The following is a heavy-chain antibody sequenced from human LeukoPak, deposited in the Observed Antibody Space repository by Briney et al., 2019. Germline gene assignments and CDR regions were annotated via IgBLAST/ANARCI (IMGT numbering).Heavy chain of an antibody. CDR3: AREGIAARIDY. J-gene: IGHJ4*02. D-gene: IGHD6-6*01. V-gene: IGHV1-46*01. Sequence: ASVKVSCKASGGTFSSDAISWVRQAPGQGLEWMGIINPSGGSTSYAQKFQGRVTMTRDTSTSTVYMELSSLRSEDTAVYYCAREGIAARIDYWGQGTLVTVSS. CDR2: INPSGGST. CDR1: GGTFSSDA.